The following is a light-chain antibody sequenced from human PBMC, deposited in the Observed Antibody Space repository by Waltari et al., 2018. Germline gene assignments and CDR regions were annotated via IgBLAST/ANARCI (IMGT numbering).Light chain of an antibody. CDR3: QQSYSTWT. CDR1: QSINTN. Sequence: MTQSPLSLPVTPGEPASISCRSSQSINTNLNWYQQKPGKAPKLLIYVASSLQSGVPSRFSGTGSGTDFTLTINSLQPEDFATYYCQQSYSTWTFGQGTKVEIK. J-gene: IGKJ1*01. V-gene: IGKV1-39*01. CDR2: VAS.